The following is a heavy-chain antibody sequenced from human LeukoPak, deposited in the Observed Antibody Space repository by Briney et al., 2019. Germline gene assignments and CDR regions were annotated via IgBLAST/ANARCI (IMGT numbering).Heavy chain of an antibody. Sequence: GGSLRLSCAASGFTFTTYTMSWVRQAPGKGLEWVGRIKTKTDGGTTDCAAPVKGRFTISRDDSKNTLYLQMNSLKTEDTAVYYCTTAFYGSGSWGQGTLVTVSS. CDR3: TTAFYGSGS. CDR1: GFTFTTYT. J-gene: IGHJ4*02. V-gene: IGHV3-15*01. CDR2: IKTKTDGGTT. D-gene: IGHD3-10*01.